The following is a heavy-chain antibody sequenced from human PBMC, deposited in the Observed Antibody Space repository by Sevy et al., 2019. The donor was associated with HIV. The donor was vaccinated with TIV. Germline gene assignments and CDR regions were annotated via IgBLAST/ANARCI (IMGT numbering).Heavy chain of an antibody. D-gene: IGHD1-26*01. CDR1: GFTFSSYA. CDR2: ISGSGAGT. CDR3: AEARGTYSYYYMDV. J-gene: IGHJ6*03. V-gene: IGHV3-23*01. Sequence: VGSLRLSCAASGFTFSSYAMSWVRQAPGKGLEWVSAISGSGAGTYYADSVKGRFTISRDNSKNTLYLQMSSLRAEDTAVYYCAEARGTYSYYYMDVWGKGTTVTVSS.